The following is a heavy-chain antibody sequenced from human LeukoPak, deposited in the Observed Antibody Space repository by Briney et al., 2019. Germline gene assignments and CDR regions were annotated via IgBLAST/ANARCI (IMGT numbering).Heavy chain of an antibody. D-gene: IGHD3-10*01. J-gene: IGHJ4*02. CDR2: IIPILGIA. CDR3: ARGHRFMALGESPSGIFDY. V-gene: IGHV1-69*04. CDR1: GYTFTSYD. Sequence: GASVKVSCKASGYTFTSYDINWVRQAPGQGLEWMGRIIPILGIANYAQKFQGRVTITADKSTSTAYMELSSLRSEDTAVYYCARGHRFMALGESPSGIFDYWGQGTLVTVSS.